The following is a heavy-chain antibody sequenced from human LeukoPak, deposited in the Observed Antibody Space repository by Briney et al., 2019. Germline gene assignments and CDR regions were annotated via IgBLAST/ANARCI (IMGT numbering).Heavy chain of an antibody. D-gene: IGHD3-9*01. CDR3: AITTGDILTGYYKVVDY. J-gene: IGHJ4*02. V-gene: IGHV1-18*01. Sequence: ASVKVSCKASGYTFTSYGISGVRQAPGQGLEWMGWFSAYNGNTNYAQKLQGRVTMTTDTSTSTAYMELRSLRSDDTAVYYCAITTGDILTGYYKVVDYWGQGTLVTVSS. CDR1: GYTFTSYG. CDR2: FSAYNGNT.